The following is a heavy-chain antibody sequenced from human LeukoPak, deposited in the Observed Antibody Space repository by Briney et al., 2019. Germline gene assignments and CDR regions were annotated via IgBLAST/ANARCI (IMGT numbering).Heavy chain of an antibody. Sequence: GASVRVSCKASGGTFISYAISWVRQAPGQGLEWMGGIIPIFGTANYAQKFQGRVTITADESTSTAYMELSSLRSEDTAVYYCARLSSRGQLRYFDWLFGAFDIWGQGTMVTVSS. D-gene: IGHD3-9*01. CDR1: GGTFISYA. CDR3: ARLSSRGQLRYFDWLFGAFDI. V-gene: IGHV1-69*01. CDR2: IIPIFGTA. J-gene: IGHJ3*02.